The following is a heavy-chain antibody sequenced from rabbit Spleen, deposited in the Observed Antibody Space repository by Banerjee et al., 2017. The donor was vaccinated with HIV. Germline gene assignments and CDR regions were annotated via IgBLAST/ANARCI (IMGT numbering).Heavy chain of an antibody. CDR3: ARDTGSSFSSYGMDL. CDR1: GFTISGSSW. Sequence: QEQLVESRGGLVQPEGSLTLTCTASGFTISGSSWICWVRQAPGKGLEWIACIYGGGSGSYYASWAKGRFTISKTASTTVTLQMTSLTVADTATYFCARDTGSSFSSYGMDLWGPGTLVTVS. D-gene: IGHD8-1*01. J-gene: IGHJ6*01. CDR2: IYGGGSGS. V-gene: IGHV1S45*01.